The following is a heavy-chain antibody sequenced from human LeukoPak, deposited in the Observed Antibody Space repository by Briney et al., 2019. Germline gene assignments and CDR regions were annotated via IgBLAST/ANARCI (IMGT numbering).Heavy chain of an antibody. V-gene: IGHV4-34*01. CDR3: ARGLGSSSWYLHYYYYYYMDV. Sequence: SETLSLTCAVYGGSFSGYYWSWIRQPPGKGLEWIGEINHSGSTNYNPSLKSRVTISVDTSKKQFSLKLSSVTAADTAVYYCARGLGSSSWYLHYYYYYYMDVWGKGTTVTVSS. CDR1: GGSFSGYY. J-gene: IGHJ6*03. D-gene: IGHD6-13*01. CDR2: INHSGST.